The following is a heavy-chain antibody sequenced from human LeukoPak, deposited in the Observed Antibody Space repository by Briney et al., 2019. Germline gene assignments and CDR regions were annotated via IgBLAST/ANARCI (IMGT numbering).Heavy chain of an antibody. Sequence: SETLSLTCNVSGGSISSSSYYWGWIRQPPGKGLEWIGSIYLSGITSYNPSLKSRVSISIDTSNNQFSLKLSSVTAADTAVYYCARPRGDSGFDYWGQGTLVTVSS. CDR3: ARPRGDSGFDY. CDR1: GGSISSSSYY. J-gene: IGHJ4*02. D-gene: IGHD3-16*01. CDR2: IYLSGIT. V-gene: IGHV4-39*07.